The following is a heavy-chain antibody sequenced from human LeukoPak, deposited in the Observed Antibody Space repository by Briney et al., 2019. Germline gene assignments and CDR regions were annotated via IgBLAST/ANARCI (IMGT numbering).Heavy chain of an antibody. CDR2: INYSGNT. J-gene: IGHJ4*02. V-gene: IGHV4-59*01. CDR3: AREGRQDYVYFDC. CDR1: GDSISSYY. Sequence: SETLSLTCTVSGDSISSYYWSWIRQPPGKGLEWMGYINYSGNTNYNPSLKNRVTISVDTSKNQFSLRLTSVTAADTAVYYCAREGRQDYVYFDCWGQGTLVTVSS. D-gene: IGHD4-17*01.